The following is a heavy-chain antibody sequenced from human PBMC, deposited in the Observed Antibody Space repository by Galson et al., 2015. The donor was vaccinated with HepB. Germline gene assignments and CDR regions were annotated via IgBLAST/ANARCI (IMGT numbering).Heavy chain of an antibody. CDR2: ISSSSSYI. D-gene: IGHD3-22*01. CDR3: ARDLFIDSSGYYYYYGMDV. CDR1: GFTFSSYS. V-gene: IGHV3-21*01. J-gene: IGHJ6*02. Sequence: SLRLSCAASGFTFSSYSMNWVRQAPGKGLEWVSSISSSSSYIYYADSVKGRFTISRDNAKNSLYLQMNSLRAEDTAEYYCARDLFIDSSGYYYYYGMDVWGQGTTVTVSS.